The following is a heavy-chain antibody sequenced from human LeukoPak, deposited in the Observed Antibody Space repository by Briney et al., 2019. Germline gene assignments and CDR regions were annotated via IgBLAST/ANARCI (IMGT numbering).Heavy chain of an antibody. V-gene: IGHV4-59*08. J-gene: IGHJ4*02. D-gene: IGHD5-18*01. CDR2: IYYSGST. Sequence: SETLSLTCTVSGGSISSYYWSWIRQPPGKGLEWIGYIYYSGSTNYNPSLKSRVTISVDTSKNQFSLKLSSVTAADTAVYCCASYSPTLSFDYWGQGTLVTVSS. CDR3: ASYSPTLSFDY. CDR1: GGSISSYY.